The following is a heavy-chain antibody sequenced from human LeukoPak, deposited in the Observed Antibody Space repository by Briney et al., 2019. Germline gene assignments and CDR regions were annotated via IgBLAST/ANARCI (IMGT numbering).Heavy chain of an antibody. V-gene: IGHV4-38-2*02. Sequence: KPSETLSLTCTVSGYSISSGYYWGWIRQPPGKGLEWIGSIYHSGSTYYNPSLKSRVTISVDTSKNQFSLKLSSVTAADTAVYYCARAPGGLFDYWGQGTLVTVSS. J-gene: IGHJ4*02. CDR2: IYHSGST. D-gene: IGHD3-16*01. CDR1: GYSISSGYY. CDR3: ARAPGGLFDY.